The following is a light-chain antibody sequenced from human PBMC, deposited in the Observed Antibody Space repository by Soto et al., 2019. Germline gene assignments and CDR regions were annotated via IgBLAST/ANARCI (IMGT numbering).Light chain of an antibody. J-gene: IGKJ4*01. CDR2: AAS. CDR3: QQLNSYPLT. CDR1: QGISSY. V-gene: IGKV1-9*01. Sequence: IQLTQSPSSLSASVGDRVTITCRASQGISSYLTWYQQKPGKAPKLLIYAASTLHSGVPSKFSGSGSGTDFTLTISSLQPADFATYYCQQLNSYPLTFGGGTKVEIK.